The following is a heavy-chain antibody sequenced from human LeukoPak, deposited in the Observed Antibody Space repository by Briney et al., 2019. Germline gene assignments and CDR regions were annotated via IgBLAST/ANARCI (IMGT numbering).Heavy chain of an antibody. CDR3: AKVGAMVTEIEYYFDY. Sequence: PGGSLRLSCAASGFTFSSYGMHWVRQAPGKGLEWVAVISYDGSNKYYADSVKGRFTISRDNSKNTLYLQMNSLRAEDTAVYYCAKVGAMVTEIEYYFDYWGQGTLVTVSS. D-gene: IGHD5-18*01. CDR2: ISYDGSNK. CDR1: GFTFSSYG. V-gene: IGHV3-30*18. J-gene: IGHJ4*02.